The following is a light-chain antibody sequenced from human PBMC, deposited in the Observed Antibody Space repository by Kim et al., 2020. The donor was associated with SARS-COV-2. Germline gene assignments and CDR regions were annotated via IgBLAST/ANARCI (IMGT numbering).Light chain of an antibody. CDR3: QQYNSFPYT. CDR2: KAS. V-gene: IGKV1-5*03. Sequence: SASVGDTVTINCRARQSFGNWLSWFQQKPGRAPRVLIYKASNLKTGVPSRFSGSGSETDFILTIRNLQPEDIATYYCQQYNSFPYTFGQGTKLEI. CDR1: QSFGNW. J-gene: IGKJ2*01.